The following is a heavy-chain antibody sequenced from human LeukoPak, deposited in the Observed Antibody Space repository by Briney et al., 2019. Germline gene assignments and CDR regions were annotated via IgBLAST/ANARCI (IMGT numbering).Heavy chain of an antibody. CDR1: GYTLSSYA. V-gene: IGHV3-23*01. Sequence: RGSLRLSCAASGYTLSSYAMSWVRQAPGKGLEWVSAISGSGGSTYYTDSVKGRFTISRDNSKNALYLQMNSLRAEDTAVYYCAKEALIIAAAGPFDPWGQGTLVTVSS. J-gene: IGHJ5*02. D-gene: IGHD6-13*01. CDR2: ISGSGGST. CDR3: AKEALIIAAAGPFDP.